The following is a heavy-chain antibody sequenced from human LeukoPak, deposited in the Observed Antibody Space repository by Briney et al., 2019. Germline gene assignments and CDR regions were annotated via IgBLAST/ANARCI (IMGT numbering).Heavy chain of an antibody. CDR3: ARLGGYDTFDY. Sequence: PGGSLRLSCAASGFTFSSYWVHWVRQAPGKGLVWVSRINSDGSSTSYADSVKGRFTISRDNAKNTLYLQMNSLRAEDTAVYYCARLGGYDTFDYWGQGTLVTVSS. J-gene: IGHJ4*02. D-gene: IGHD5-12*01. CDR2: INSDGSST. V-gene: IGHV3-74*01. CDR1: GFTFSSYW.